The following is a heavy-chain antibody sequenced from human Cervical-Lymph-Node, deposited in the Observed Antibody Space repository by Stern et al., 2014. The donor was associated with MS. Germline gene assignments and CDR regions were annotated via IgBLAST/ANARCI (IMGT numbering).Heavy chain of an antibody. CDR1: GYTLTVFY. CDR2: NSPRGSTT. D-gene: IGHD2-2*01. Sequence: QVQLVQSGAEVKKPGASVRVSCKASGYTLTVFYVHWVRQAPGQGLEGMGVNSPRGSTTAYAQKFQGRVSMTRDTSTSTVYMELSSLRSEDTAVYYCASGGEVDGGDVWGQGTTVTVFS. V-gene: IGHV1-46*01. CDR3: ASGGEVDGGDV. J-gene: IGHJ6*02.